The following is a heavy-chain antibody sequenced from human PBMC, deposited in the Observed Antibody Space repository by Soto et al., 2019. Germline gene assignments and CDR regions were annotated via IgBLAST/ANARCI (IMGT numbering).Heavy chain of an antibody. V-gene: IGHV4-39*07. J-gene: IGHJ4*01. CDR1: GGSISSSTYY. CDR2: FFIGGNT. D-gene: IGHD3-10*01. CDR3: VRDSARTFDY. Sequence: SETLSLTCTVSGGSISSSTYYWGWMRQPPGKGLEWIASFFIGGNTYYNPSLKSRVTISVDTSKNQFSLNSLRADDTAVYYCVRDSARTFDYWGRGTLVTVSS.